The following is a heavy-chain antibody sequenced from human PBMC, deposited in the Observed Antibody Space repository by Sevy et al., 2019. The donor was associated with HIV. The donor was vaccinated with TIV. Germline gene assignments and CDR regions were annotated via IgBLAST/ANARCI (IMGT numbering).Heavy chain of an antibody. D-gene: IGHD2-15*01. CDR1: GFTFSSYG. V-gene: IGHV3-33*01. CDR2: IWYDGSNQ. Sequence: GGSLRLSCAASGFTFSSYGMHWVRQAPGKGLEWVAVIWYDGSNQYYAASVKGRFTISRDNPKDTLYLQMNSLSDEDTAVYYCARASYCSGGRCYGMDVWGQGTTVTVSS. CDR3: ARASYCSGGRCYGMDV. J-gene: IGHJ6*02.